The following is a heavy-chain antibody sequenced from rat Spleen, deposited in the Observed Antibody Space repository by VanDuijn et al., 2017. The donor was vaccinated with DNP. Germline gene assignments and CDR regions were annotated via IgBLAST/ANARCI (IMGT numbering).Heavy chain of an antibody. Sequence: VQQSGGGLVEPGRSMKLSCVASGIIFSDCDMAWVRQAPRKGLDWVATIISDGSRTYYRDSVKGRFTISRDNAGGTLYLQMNSLRSEETATYYCARALPGFNYFDYWGQGVMVTVSA. V-gene: IGHV5S10*01. D-gene: IGHD1-4*01. CDR3: ARALPGFNYFDY. CDR2: IISDGSRT. CDR1: GIIFSDCD. J-gene: IGHJ2*01.